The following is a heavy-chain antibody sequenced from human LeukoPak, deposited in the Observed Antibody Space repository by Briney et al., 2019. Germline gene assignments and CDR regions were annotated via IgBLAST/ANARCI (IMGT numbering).Heavy chain of an antibody. CDR3: ARDNCSGGSCLGAFDI. CDR2: ISYDGSNK. Sequence: PGRSLRLSCAASTFTFRTFAMHWVRQAPGKGLEWVAVISYDGSNKYYADSVKGRFTISRDNSKNTLYLQMNSLRAVDTAAYYCARDNCSGGSCLGAFDIWGQGTMVTVSS. J-gene: IGHJ3*02. D-gene: IGHD2-15*01. CDR1: TFTFRTFA. V-gene: IGHV3-30*04.